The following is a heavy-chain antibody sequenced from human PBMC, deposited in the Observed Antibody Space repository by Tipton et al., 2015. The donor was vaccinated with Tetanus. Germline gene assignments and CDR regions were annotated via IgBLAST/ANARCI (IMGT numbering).Heavy chain of an antibody. V-gene: IGHV3-48*02. CDR3: ARRGEARANWFDS. CDR1: GFNFRTLG. CDR2: ISSSGTSI. J-gene: IGHJ5*01. D-gene: IGHD2-21*01. Sequence: SLRLSCAASGFNFRTLGINWVRQAPGKGLEWISYISSSGTSIYYADSVKGRFVVSRDNAKNSLYLQMNTLRDDDTAVYYCARRGEARANWFDSWGQGTLVTVSS.